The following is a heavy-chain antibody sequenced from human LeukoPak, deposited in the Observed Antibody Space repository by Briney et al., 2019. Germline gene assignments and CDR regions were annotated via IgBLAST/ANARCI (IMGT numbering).Heavy chain of an antibody. J-gene: IGHJ4*02. CDR2: IYPGDCET. CDR3: ARRQVVDYGGKTHYFDY. V-gene: IGHV5-51*01. Sequence: GGALQISWKGSGCSFTSYWIGWGRQMPGKGLEGMGIIYPGDCETRYSPAFEGQVTISAGKSNSTADLQWSSLKASDTAMYYCARRQVVDYGGKTHYFDYWGQGTLVTVSS. CDR1: GCSFTSYW. D-gene: IGHD4-23*01.